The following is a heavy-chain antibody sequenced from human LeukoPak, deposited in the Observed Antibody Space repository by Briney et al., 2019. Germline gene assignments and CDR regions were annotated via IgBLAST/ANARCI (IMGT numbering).Heavy chain of an antibody. Sequence: SETLSLTCTVSGGSISSSSYYWGWIRQPPGKGLEWIGEINHSGSTNYNPSLKSRVTISVDTSKNQFSLKLSSVTAADTAVYYCARTARSSSWYKYNWFDPWGQGTLVTVSS. V-gene: IGHV4-39*07. D-gene: IGHD6-13*01. J-gene: IGHJ5*02. CDR2: INHSGST. CDR1: GGSISSSSYY. CDR3: ARTARSSSWYKYNWFDP.